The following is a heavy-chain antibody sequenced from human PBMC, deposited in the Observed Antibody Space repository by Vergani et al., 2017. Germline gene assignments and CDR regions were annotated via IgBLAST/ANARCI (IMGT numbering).Heavy chain of an antibody. CDR1: GGSISSYY. V-gene: IGHV4-34*10. D-gene: IGHD2-8*01. J-gene: IGHJ4*02. Sequence: QVQLQESGPGLVKPSETLSLTCTVSGGSISSYYWSWIRQPPGKGLEWIGEINHSGSTNYNPSLKSRVTISVDTSKNQFSLKLSSVTAADTAVYYCARFGGYCTNGVCSNWGQGTLVTVSS. CDR3: ARFGGYCTNGVCSN. CDR2: INHSGST.